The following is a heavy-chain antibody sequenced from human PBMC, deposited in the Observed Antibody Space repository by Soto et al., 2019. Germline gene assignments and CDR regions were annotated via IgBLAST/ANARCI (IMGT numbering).Heavy chain of an antibody. D-gene: IGHD6-6*01. J-gene: IGHJ6*02. CDR1: GGTFSSYA. V-gene: IGHV1-69*06. CDR2: IIPIFGTA. Sequence: QVQLVQSGAEVKKPGSSVKVSCKASGGTFSSYAISWVRQAPGQGLEWMGGIIPIFGTANYAQKFQGRVTMTADKSTSTGYRELSSLISEDTAVYYCAGVRSSSSYYYYGMDVWGQGTTVTVSS. CDR3: AGVRSSSSYYYYGMDV.